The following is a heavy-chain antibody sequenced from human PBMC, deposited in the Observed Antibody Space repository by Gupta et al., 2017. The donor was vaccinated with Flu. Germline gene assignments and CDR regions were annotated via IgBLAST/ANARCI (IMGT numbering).Heavy chain of an antibody. J-gene: IGHJ6*02. V-gene: IGHV3-33*01. Sequence: QVQLVESGGGVVQPGRSLRLTCAGSGFSFSNYVFHWVGQAPVKGLEWVAVIWHDGSRQYYEDSVKGRFTISRDNSNNMLYLQLNTLRADDTAVYYCAREAGHHDIWNPFHSYGMDIWGQGTTVTVSS. CDR1: GFSFSNYV. CDR3: AREAGHHDIWNPFHSYGMDI. D-gene: IGHD3-3*01. CDR2: IWHDGSRQ.